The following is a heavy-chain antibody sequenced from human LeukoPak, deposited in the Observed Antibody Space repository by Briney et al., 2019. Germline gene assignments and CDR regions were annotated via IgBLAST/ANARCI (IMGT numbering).Heavy chain of an antibody. Sequence: GASVKVSCKASGGTFSSYAISWVRQAPGQGLEWMGWSNPNSGGTNYAQNFQDRVTMTRDTSISTAFMELSRLRSEDTAVYYCATGLGIAVSGTLVGWFDPWGQGTLVTVSP. J-gene: IGHJ5*02. CDR2: SNPNSGGT. CDR1: GGTFSSYA. D-gene: IGHD6-19*01. V-gene: IGHV1-2*02. CDR3: ATGLGIAVSGTLVGWFDP.